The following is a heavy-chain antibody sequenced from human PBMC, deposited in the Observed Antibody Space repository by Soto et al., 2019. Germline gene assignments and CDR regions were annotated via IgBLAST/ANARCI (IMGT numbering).Heavy chain of an antibody. D-gene: IGHD3-3*01. CDR3: ARVGSDVVVLIKPYYCEGMDS. V-gene: IGHV4-34*01. CDR2: INHRGST. Sequence: SDTLTLTCAVYGGSFSGYYWSWIRQPPGKGLEWIGEINHRGSTNYNPSLKSRVTISVDTSKNQFSLKLSSVTAADTAVYYCARVGSDVVVLIKPYYCEGMDSGGKGTTVT. J-gene: IGHJ6*04. CDR1: GGSFSGYY.